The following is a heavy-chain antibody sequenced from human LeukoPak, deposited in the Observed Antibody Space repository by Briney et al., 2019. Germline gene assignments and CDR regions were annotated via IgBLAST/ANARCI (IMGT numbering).Heavy chain of an antibody. CDR1: GFTFSSYS. Sequence: GGSLRLSCAASGFTFSSYSMNWVRQAPGKGLEWVSSISSSSSYIYYADSVKGRFTISRDNSKNTLYPQMNSLRAEDTAVYYCARDRGYYFDYWGQGTLVTVSS. V-gene: IGHV3-21*04. J-gene: IGHJ4*02. CDR3: ARDRGYYFDY. D-gene: IGHD3-16*01. CDR2: ISSSSSYI.